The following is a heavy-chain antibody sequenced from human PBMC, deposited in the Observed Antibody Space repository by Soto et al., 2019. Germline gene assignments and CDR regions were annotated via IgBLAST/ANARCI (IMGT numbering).Heavy chain of an antibody. J-gene: IGHJ6*04. CDR2: IVVGSGKK. CDR1: GFTFTSSA. D-gene: IGHD6-13*01. CDR3: AAVGTLIYYYYYGMDV. V-gene: IGHV1-58*01. Sequence: SVEVSCKASGFTFTSSAVQWVRQARGQRLEWIGWIVVGSGKKNYAQKFQERVTITRDMSTSTAYMELSSLRSEDTAVYYCAAVGTLIYYYYYGMDVWGEGTTVTVSS.